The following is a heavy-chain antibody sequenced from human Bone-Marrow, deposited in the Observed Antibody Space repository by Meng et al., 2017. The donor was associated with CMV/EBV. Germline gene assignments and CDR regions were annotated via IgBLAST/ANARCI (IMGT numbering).Heavy chain of an antibody. D-gene: IGHD2-2*01. CDR3: VPYCSSTSCPIGAFDI. Sequence: ASVKVSCKASGYTFTSYGISWVRQAPGQGLEWMGWISAYNGNTNYAQKLQGRVTITTDESTSTAYMELSSLRSEDTAVYYCVPYCSSTSCPIGAFDIWGQGTMVTFSS. V-gene: IGHV1-18*01. CDR1: GYTFTSYG. CDR2: ISAYNGNT. J-gene: IGHJ3*02.